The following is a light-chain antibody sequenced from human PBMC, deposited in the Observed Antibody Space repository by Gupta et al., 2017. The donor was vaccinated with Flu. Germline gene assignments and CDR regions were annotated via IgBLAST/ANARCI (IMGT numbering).Light chain of an antibody. Sequence: EIVLTQSPATLSVSPGERATLSCRASQSVSSNLAWYQQKPGQSPRLLIYGASTMAPGIAARFSCPGSGTDFTLTITSLQSQNSAVYFCLHYTNWRTFGQGTKVEIK. CDR3: LHYTNWRT. CDR2: GAS. J-gene: IGKJ1*01. V-gene: IGKV3-15*01. CDR1: QSVSSN.